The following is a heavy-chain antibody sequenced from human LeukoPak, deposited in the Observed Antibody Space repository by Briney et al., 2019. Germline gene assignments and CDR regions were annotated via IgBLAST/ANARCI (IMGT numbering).Heavy chain of an antibody. CDR1: GGSFSGYY. D-gene: IGHD2-21*02. V-gene: IGHV4-34*01. Sequence: SETLSLTCAVYGGSFSGYYWSWIRQPPGKGLEWIGEINHSGSTNYNPSLKSRVTISVDTSKNQFSLKLSSVTAADTAVYYCAKMGCGGDCYSDWYFDLWGRGTLVTVSS. CDR3: AKMGCGGDCYSDWYFDL. J-gene: IGHJ2*01. CDR2: INHSGST.